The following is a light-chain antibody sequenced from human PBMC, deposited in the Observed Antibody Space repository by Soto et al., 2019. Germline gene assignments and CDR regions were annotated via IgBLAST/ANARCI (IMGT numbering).Light chain of an antibody. J-gene: IGKJ2*02. CDR2: AAS. CDR3: QQRSNWPRT. CDR1: QSVSSY. V-gene: IGKV3-11*01. Sequence: EIVLTQSPATLSLSLGERATLSCRASQSVSSYLAWYQQKPGQAPRLLIYAASNMDTGVPARFSGSGSGTDFTLTISSLQPEDFAVYYCQQRSNWPRTFGQGTKLEIK.